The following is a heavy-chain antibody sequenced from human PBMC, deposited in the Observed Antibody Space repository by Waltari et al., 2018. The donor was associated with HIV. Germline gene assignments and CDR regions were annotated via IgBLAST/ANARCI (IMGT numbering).Heavy chain of an antibody. D-gene: IGHD3-10*01. CDR1: GFTLSDYH. CDR2: ISSSGDTI. CDR3: ASTVRPNYYKYYGMDV. Sequence: QLQLVQSGGGLVKPGGSLRLSCAASGFTLSDYHMSWIRQAPGKGLEWASHISSSGDTIYYADSVKGRFTISRDNAENSLYLQMNSLRDEDTALYYCASTVRPNYYKYYGMDVWGQGTTVTVSS. J-gene: IGHJ6*02. V-gene: IGHV3-11*04.